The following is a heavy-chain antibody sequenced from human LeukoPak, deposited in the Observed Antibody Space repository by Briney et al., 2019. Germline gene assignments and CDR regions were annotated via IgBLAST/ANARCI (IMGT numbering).Heavy chain of an antibody. J-gene: IGHJ6*04. V-gene: IGHV4-4*07. CDR2: IYTSGTT. CDR3: ASYSSSIRMDV. Sequence: PSETLSLTCTVSGGSISSYYWSWTRQPAGKGLEWIGRIYTSGTTNYNPSLKSRVTISVDKSKDQFSLKLSSVTAADTAVYYCASYSSSIRMDVWGKGTTVTVSS. D-gene: IGHD6-6*01. CDR1: GGSISSYY.